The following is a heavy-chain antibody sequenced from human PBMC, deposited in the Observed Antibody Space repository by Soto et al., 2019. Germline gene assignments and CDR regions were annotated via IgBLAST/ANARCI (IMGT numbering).Heavy chain of an antibody. J-gene: IGHJ3*02. Sequence: QLQLQESGSGLVKPSQTLSLTCAVSGGSISSGGYSWSWIRQPPGKGLEWIGYIYHSGNTHYNPYLKSRVTISVDRPENQCSLKLSSVTAADPAVYYCATYGVGGLRAFGIWGQGTMVTVSS. D-gene: IGHD4-17*01. CDR2: IYHSGNT. V-gene: IGHV4-30-2*01. CDR1: GGSISSGGYS. CDR3: ATYGVGGLRAFGI.